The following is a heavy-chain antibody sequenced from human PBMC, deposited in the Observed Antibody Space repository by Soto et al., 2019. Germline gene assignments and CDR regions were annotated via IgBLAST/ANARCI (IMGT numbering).Heavy chain of an antibody. CDR2: ISWNSGNI. V-gene: IGHV3-9*01. CDR1: GFGFGDYG. D-gene: IGHD3-3*01. Sequence: EVQLVESGGGLVQPGRSLRLSCVASGFGFGDYGMHWVRQAPGRGPEWVSGISWNSGNIGYAETVKGRFTISRDNAKNSLYLQMNSLRAEDTALYYCVKDGLTSVFGLVHDGSDIWGHGTMVTVSS. J-gene: IGHJ3*02. CDR3: VKDGLTSVFGLVHDGSDI.